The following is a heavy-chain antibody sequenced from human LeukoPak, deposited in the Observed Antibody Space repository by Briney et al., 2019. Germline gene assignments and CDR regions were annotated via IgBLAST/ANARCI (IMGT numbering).Heavy chain of an antibody. CDR3: AGSSNYDFWSGYSNWFDP. Sequence: ASVKVSCKASGYTFTSYDINWVRQATGQGLEWMGWMNPNSGNTGYAQKFQGRVTMTRNTSISTAYMELSSLRSEDTAVYYCAGSSNYDFWSGYSNWFDPWGQGTLVTVSS. D-gene: IGHD3-3*01. CDR2: MNPNSGNT. V-gene: IGHV1-8*01. J-gene: IGHJ5*02. CDR1: GYTFTSYD.